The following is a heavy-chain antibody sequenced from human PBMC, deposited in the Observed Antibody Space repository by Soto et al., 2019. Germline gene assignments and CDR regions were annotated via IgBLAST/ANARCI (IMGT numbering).Heavy chain of an antibody. CDR3: ARALGYCSSTSCYSDY. CDR2: INHSGSN. Sequence: QVQLQQWGAGLLKPSETLSLTCAVYGGSFSGYYWSWIRQPPGKGLEWIGEINHSGSNNYNPSLKSRVTISVDTSKNQFSLKLISVTAADTAVYYCARALGYCSSTSCYSDYWGQGTLVTVSS. J-gene: IGHJ4*02. D-gene: IGHD2-2*01. CDR1: GGSFSGYY. V-gene: IGHV4-34*01.